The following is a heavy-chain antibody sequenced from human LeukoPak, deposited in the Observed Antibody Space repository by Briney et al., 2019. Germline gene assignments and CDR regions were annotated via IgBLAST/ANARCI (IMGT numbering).Heavy chain of an antibody. CDR2: MNPNSGNT. Sequence: ASVEVSCKASGYTFTSYDINWVRQATGQGLEWMGWMNPNSGNTGYAQKFQGRVTITRNTSISTAYMELSSLRSEDTAVYYCARGRALRFLEWLPEGRSSPFGYWGQGTLVTVSS. V-gene: IGHV1-8*03. CDR1: GYTFTSYD. D-gene: IGHD3-3*01. CDR3: ARGRALRFLEWLPEGRSSPFGY. J-gene: IGHJ4*02.